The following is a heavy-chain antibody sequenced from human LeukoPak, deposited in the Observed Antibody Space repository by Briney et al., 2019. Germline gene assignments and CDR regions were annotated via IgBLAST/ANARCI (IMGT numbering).Heavy chain of an antibody. CDR1: GFTFSSYA. D-gene: IGHD3-22*01. Sequence: GGSLRLSCAASGFTFSSYAMSWVRQAPGKGLEWVSAISGSGGSTYYADPVKGRFTISRDNSKNTLYLQMNSLRAEDTAVYYCAKDGDSSGYPNWFDPWGQGTLVTVSS. J-gene: IGHJ5*02. CDR2: ISGSGGST. V-gene: IGHV3-23*01. CDR3: AKDGDSSGYPNWFDP.